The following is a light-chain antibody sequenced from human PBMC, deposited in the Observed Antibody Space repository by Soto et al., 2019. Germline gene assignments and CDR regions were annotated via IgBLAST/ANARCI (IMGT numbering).Light chain of an antibody. J-gene: IGKJ1*01. CDR1: QSVSSSY. CDR2: GAS. Sequence: EIVLTQSPGTLSLSPGERATLSCRASQSVSSSYLAWYQQKPGQAPRLLIYGASSRATGIPDRFSGSGSGADFTLTISRLEPEDFALYYCQQYGSSQWTFGLGTKVEIK. V-gene: IGKV3-20*01. CDR3: QQYGSSQWT.